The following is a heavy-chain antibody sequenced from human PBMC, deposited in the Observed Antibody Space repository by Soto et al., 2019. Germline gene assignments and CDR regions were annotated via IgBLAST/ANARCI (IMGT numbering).Heavy chain of an antibody. CDR2: IYYSGST. J-gene: IGHJ4*02. CDR1: GGSIGSYY. Sequence: QVQLQESGPGLVKPSETLSLTCSVSGGSIGSYYWSWIRQPPGKGLEWIGYIYYSGSTNYNPSLKRRVTISVDPSKNQFSRKLSSVTAADTAVYYCARGGWRQIDYWGQGTLVTVSS. CDR3: ARGGWRQIDY. D-gene: IGHD3-3*01. V-gene: IGHV4-59*08.